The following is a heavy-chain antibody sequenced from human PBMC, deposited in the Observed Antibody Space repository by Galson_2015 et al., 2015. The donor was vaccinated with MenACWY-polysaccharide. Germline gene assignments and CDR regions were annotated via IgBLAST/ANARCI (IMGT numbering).Heavy chain of an antibody. CDR1: GVTFSRYA. Sequence: SLRLSCAASGVTFSRYAMNWVRQAPGQGLEWVSVVSGSGGGTFYADSVKGRFTISRDNSKNTLYLQMNSLRAEDTALYDCAKGYYCSSTSCYSLWFHAFDMGGQGTMFTVSS. V-gene: IGHV3-23*01. J-gene: IGHJ3*02. D-gene: IGHD2-2*02. CDR3: AKGYYCSSTSCYSLWFHAFDM. CDR2: VSGSGGGT.